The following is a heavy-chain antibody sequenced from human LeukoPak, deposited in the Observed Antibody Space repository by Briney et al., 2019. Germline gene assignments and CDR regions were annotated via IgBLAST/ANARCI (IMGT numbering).Heavy chain of an antibody. CDR1: GGSISSSSYY. J-gene: IGHJ4*02. D-gene: IGHD6-6*01. V-gene: IGHV4-39*01. Sequence: SETLSLTCTVSGGSISSSSYYWGWIRQPPGKGLEWIVSIYYSGSTYYNPSLKSRVTISVNTSKNQFSLKLSSVTAADTAVYYCARRGIAARLLYYFDYWGQGTLVTVSS. CDR3: ARRGIAARLLYYFDY. CDR2: IYYSGST.